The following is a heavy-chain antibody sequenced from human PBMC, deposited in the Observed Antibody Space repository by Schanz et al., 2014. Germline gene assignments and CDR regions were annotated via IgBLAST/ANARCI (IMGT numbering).Heavy chain of an antibody. V-gene: IGHV3-23*01. CDR3: VKDDRGDVVVVAANY. CDR1: GFTFSNHA. Sequence: EVHLLESGGGLVQPGGSLRLSCAASGFTFSNHALSWVRQAPGKGLEWVSGIGGSGDSTHYADSVKGRFIISRDNSKNTLYLQVNSLRAEDTAVYYCVKDDRGDVVVVAANYWGQGAQVIVSS. J-gene: IGHJ4*02. D-gene: IGHD2-15*01. CDR2: IGGSGDST.